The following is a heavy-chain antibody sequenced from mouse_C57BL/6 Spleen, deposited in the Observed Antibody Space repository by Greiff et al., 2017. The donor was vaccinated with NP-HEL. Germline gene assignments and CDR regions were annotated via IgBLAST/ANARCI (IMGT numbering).Heavy chain of an antibody. CDR1: GYTFTDYN. CDR3: EREGDDYAWFAY. CDR2: INPNNGGT. V-gene: IGHV1-22*01. D-gene: IGHD2-4*01. Sequence: EVQLQQSGPELVKPGASVKMSCKASGYTFTDYNMHWVKQSHGKSLEWIGYINPNNGGTSYTQKFKGKATLTVNKSSSTDYMELRSLTSEESAVYDCEREGDDYAWFAYWGQGTLVTVSA. J-gene: IGHJ3*01.